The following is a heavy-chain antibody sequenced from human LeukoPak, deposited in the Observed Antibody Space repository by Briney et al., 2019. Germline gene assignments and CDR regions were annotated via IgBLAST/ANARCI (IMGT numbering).Heavy chain of an antibody. V-gene: IGHV3-21*01. CDR2: ISSSSSYI. D-gene: IGHD4-17*01. Sequence: GGSLRLSCAASGFTFSSYSMNWVRQAPGKGLEWVSSISSSSSYIYYADSVKGRFTISRDNAENSLYLQMNSLRAEDTAVYYCARGGRDYGFLFVYWGQGTLVTVSS. CDR1: GFTFSSYS. J-gene: IGHJ4*02. CDR3: ARGGRDYGFLFVY.